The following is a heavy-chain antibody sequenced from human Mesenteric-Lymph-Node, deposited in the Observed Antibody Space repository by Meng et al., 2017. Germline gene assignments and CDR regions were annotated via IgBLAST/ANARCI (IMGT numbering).Heavy chain of an antibody. D-gene: IGHD2-21*02. V-gene: IGHV3-7*01. CDR2: IQQDEGEK. J-gene: IGHJ4*02. CDR1: GFTFSTYW. Sequence: GESLKISCSASGFTFSTYWMGWVRQTPGKGLEWVANIQQDEGEKYYADSVKGRFTISRDNAKNSLFLQMDSLRTEDTALYYCARDKVVGPTILDSWGQGTLVTVSS. CDR3: ARDKVVGPTILDS.